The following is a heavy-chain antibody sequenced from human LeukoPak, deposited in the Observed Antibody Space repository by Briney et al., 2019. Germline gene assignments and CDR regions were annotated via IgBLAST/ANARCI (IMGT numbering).Heavy chain of an antibody. CDR3: ARRWDSSGPIDY. D-gene: IGHD3-22*01. CDR2: VTDSGTT. Sequence: GGSLRLSCAASGFTFSKYGMNWVRQAPGKGLEWVSGVTDSGTTYYADSVKGRFTISRDNSKNMVFLQMNSLRFEDTALYFCARRWDSSGPIDYWGQGTLVSVSS. J-gene: IGHJ4*01. CDR1: GFTFSKYG. V-gene: IGHV3-23*01.